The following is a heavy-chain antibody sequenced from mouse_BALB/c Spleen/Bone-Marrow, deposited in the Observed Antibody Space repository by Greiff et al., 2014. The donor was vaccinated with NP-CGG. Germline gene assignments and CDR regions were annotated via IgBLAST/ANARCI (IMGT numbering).Heavy chain of an antibody. D-gene: IGHD1-1*01. J-gene: IGHJ4*01. CDR2: INPSTGYT. Sequence: VKLMESGAELAKPGASVKMSCKASGYTFTSYWMHWVKQRPGQGLEWIGYINPSTGYTEYNQKFKDKATLTADNSSSTAYMQLSSLTSEDSAVYYCARQITTVDYAMDYWGQGTSVTVSS. CDR1: GYTFTSYW. V-gene: IGHV1-7*01. CDR3: ARQITTVDYAMDY.